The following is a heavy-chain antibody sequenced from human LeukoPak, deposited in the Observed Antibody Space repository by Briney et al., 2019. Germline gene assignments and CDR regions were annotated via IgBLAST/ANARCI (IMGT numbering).Heavy chain of an antibody. CDR1: GFNFDEYA. J-gene: IGHJ4*02. CDR3: AMSSIVVVPAATDY. Sequence: GGSLRLSCVASGFNFDEYAMNWVRQAPGKGLEWISCIYRDSSVKHYADSVRGRFTVSRDNAKNTLYLQMNSLRAEDTAVYYCAMSSIVVVPAATDYWGQGTLVTVSS. D-gene: IGHD2-2*01. CDR2: IYRDSSVK. V-gene: IGHV3-23*03.